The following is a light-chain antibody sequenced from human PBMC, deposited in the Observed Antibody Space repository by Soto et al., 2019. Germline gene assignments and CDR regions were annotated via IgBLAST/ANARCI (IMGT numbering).Light chain of an antibody. CDR3: QKYNSAPVFT. V-gene: IGKV1-27*01. CDR2: AAS. CDR1: QGISNY. Sequence: DIQMTQSPSSLSASVGDRVTITCRASQGISNYLAWYQQKPGKVPKLLIYAASTLQSGVPSRFSGSGSGTDFTLTISSVQPEDVATYYCQKYNSAPVFTFGPGTKVDIK. J-gene: IGKJ3*01.